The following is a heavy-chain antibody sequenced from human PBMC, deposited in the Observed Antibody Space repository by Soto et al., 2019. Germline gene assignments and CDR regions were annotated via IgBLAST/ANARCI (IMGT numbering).Heavy chain of an antibody. CDR2: INHSGST. CDR1: GVSFSGYY. J-gene: IGHJ4*02. CDR3: ARLTVQIRSPVDY. V-gene: IGHV4-34*01. D-gene: IGHD4-17*01. Sequence: SETLSLTCAVYGVSFSGYYWSWIRPPPGKGLEGIGEINHSGSTKYNSSLKSRVTISVDTSKNQFSLKLSSVTVADTAVYYCARLTVQIRSPVDYWGQGTLVTVSS.